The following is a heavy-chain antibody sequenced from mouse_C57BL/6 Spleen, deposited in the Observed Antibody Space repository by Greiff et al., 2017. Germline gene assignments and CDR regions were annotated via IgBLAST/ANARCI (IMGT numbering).Heavy chain of an antibody. Sequence: VQLQQSGAELVKPGASVKLSCTASGFNIKDYYMHWVKQRTEQGLEWIGRIDPEDGGTKYAPKFQGKATITADTSSNTAYLQLSSLTSEDTAVYYCARTVGGSSYPAWFAYWGQGTLVTVSA. CDR3: ARTVGGSSYPAWFAY. V-gene: IGHV14-2*01. J-gene: IGHJ3*01. D-gene: IGHD1-1*01. CDR1: GFNIKDYY. CDR2: IDPEDGGT.